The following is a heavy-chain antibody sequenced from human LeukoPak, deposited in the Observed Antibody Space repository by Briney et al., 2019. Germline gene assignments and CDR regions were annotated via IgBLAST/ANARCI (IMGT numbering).Heavy chain of an antibody. D-gene: IGHD6-13*01. J-gene: IGHJ4*02. CDR2: INPNSGGT. V-gene: IGHV1-2*06. Sequence: ASVKVSCKASGYTFTGYYMHWVRQAPGQGLEWMGRINPNSGGTNYAQKFQGRVTMTRGTSISTAYMELSRLRSDDTAVYYCARGGPGSSSLGPQDYWGQGTLVTVSS. CDR1: GYTFTGYY. CDR3: ARGGPGSSSLGPQDY.